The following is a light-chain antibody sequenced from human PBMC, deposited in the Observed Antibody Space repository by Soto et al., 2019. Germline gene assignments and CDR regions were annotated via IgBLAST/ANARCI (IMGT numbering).Light chain of an antibody. J-gene: IGKJ5*01. Sequence: EIVLTQSPVTLSLSPGERATLSCRASQSVSGYVAWYQQKPGQAPRLLIYDAFNRATGIPARFSGTGSGTDFTLTINNLEPEDFAVYYCQVRTNWSIAFGRGTRLEIK. CDR2: DAF. CDR3: QVRTNWSIA. V-gene: IGKV3-11*01. CDR1: QSVSGY.